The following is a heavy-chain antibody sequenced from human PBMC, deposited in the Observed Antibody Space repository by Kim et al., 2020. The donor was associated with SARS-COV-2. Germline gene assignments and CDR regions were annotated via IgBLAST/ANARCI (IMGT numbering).Heavy chain of an antibody. J-gene: IGHJ4*02. CDR1: GYTFTGYY. Sequence: ASVKVSCKASGYTFTGYYMHWVRQAPGQGLEWMGWINPNSGGTNYAQKFQGRVTMTRDTSISTAYMELSRLRSDDTAVYYCARVPILRFLEWLADFDYWGQGTLVTVSS. CDR2: INPNSGGT. D-gene: IGHD3-3*01. V-gene: IGHV1-2*02. CDR3: ARVPILRFLEWLADFDY.